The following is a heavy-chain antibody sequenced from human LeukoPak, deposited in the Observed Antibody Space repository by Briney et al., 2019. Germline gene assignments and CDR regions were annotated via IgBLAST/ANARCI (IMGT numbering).Heavy chain of an antibody. CDR1: GFTFSSYW. J-gene: IGHJ3*02. CDR2: IKQDGSEK. D-gene: IGHD2-2*02. Sequence: AGGSLRLSCAASGFTFSSYWMSWVRQAPGKGLEWVANIKQDGSEKYYVDSVKGRFTISRDNAKNSLYLQMNSLRAEDTAVYYCARSPIRAQDAFDIWGQGTMVTVSS. V-gene: IGHV3-7*01. CDR3: ARSPIRAQDAFDI.